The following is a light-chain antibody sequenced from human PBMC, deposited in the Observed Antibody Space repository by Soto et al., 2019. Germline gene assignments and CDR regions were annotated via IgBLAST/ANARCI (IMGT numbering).Light chain of an antibody. CDR1: QSLSSD. V-gene: IGKV3-15*01. CDR2: GAS. CDR3: QQRSNWPLT. Sequence: EIVMTQSPATLSVSPGERATLSCRASQSLSSDLAWYQQKVGQAPRLLIYGASTRATGIPARYSGSGSGTEFTLTITSLEPEDFAVYYCQQRSNWPLTFGGGTKV. J-gene: IGKJ4*01.